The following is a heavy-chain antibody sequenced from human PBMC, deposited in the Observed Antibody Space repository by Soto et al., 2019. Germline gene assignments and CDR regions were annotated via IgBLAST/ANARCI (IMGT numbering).Heavy chain of an antibody. CDR2: IWYDGSNK. V-gene: IGHV3-33*01. J-gene: IGHJ4*02. D-gene: IGHD3-3*01. CDR3: ARDDFWSGYYLGY. CDR1: GFTLSSYG. Sequence: QVQLVESGGGVVQPGRSLRLSCAASGFTLSSYGMHWVRQAPGKGLEWVAVIWYDGSNKYYADSVKGRFTISRDNSKNTLYLQMNSLRAEDTAVYYCARDDFWSGYYLGYWGQGTLVTVSS.